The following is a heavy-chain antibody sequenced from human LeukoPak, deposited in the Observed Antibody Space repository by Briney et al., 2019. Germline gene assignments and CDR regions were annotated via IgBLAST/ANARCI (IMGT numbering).Heavy chain of an antibody. CDR2: INHSGST. Sequence: GSLRLSCAASGFTFSSYGMHWVRQAPGKGLEWIGEINHSGSTNYNPSLKSRVTISVDTSKNQFSLKLSSVTAADTAVYYCARAPYYDFWSGYYTGYMDVWGKGTTVTVSS. CDR3: ARAPYYDFWSGYYTGYMDV. V-gene: IGHV4-34*01. D-gene: IGHD3-3*01. CDR1: GFTFSSYG. J-gene: IGHJ6*03.